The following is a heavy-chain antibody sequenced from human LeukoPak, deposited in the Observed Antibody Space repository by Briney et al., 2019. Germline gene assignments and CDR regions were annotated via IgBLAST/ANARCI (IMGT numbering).Heavy chain of an antibody. CDR3: AKSLGGWHNTAYYYGMDV. J-gene: IGHJ6*02. D-gene: IGHD1/OR15-1a*01. Sequence: GGSLRLSCAASGVTFSSYCMPGIRQAPGKGLEWVAVISYDGSNKYFADSVKGRFTISRDNSKNTLYLQMNSLRAEDTVVYYCAKSLGGWHNTAYYYGMDVWGQGTTVTVSS. CDR1: GVTFSSYC. V-gene: IGHV3-30*18. CDR2: ISYDGSNK.